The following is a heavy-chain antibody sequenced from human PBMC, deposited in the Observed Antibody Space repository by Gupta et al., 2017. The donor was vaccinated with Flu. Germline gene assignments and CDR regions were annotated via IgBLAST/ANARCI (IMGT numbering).Heavy chain of an antibody. Sequence: EVQLLESGGGLVQPGGSMRLSSAASGFTFTHYAMNWVRQAPGKGLDWVSAISGSGGSTYYADSVKGRFTISRDNSRNTLNLQMNSLRAEDTAVYYCAKDTTSRIGYFDYWGQGTLVTVSS. CDR3: AKDTTSRIGYFDY. CDR1: GFTFTHYA. V-gene: IGHV3-23*01. J-gene: IGHJ4*02. CDR2: ISGSGGST. D-gene: IGHD1-1*01.